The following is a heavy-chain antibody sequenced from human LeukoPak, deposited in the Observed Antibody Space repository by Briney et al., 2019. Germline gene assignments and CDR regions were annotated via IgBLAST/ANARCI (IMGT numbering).Heavy chain of an antibody. J-gene: IGHJ4*02. CDR2: IRNRGNNFAT. CDR3: TREYNTATRGDF. D-gene: IGHD1-14*01. V-gene: IGHV3-73*01. Sequence: SGGSLRLSCVVSGFMFSGSAIHWFRQASGKGLEWIGRIRNRGNNFATECAASLTGRVTISRKDSKNTAYLQMDSLKSDDTAVYYRTREYNTATRGDFWGQGTLVIVSS. CDR1: GFMFSGSA.